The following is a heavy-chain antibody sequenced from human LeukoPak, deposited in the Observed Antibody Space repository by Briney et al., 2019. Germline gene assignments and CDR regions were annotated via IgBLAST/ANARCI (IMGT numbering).Heavy chain of an antibody. CDR3: AKISWDSGGDREKF. CDR1: EITLSSYG. J-gene: IGHJ4*02. Sequence: PGGSLRLSCEASEITLSSYGVSWVRQAPGKGLEWLSAISFSAGTTYYADSVEGRFTISRDNSKNTLYLQLSSLRAEDTAVYYCAKISWDSGGDREKFRGQGTLVTVSS. CDR2: ISFSAGTT. D-gene: IGHD2-21*02. V-gene: IGHV3-23*01.